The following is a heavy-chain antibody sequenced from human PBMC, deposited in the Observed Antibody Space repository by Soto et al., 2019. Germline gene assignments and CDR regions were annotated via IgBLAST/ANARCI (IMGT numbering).Heavy chain of an antibody. CDR3: ARLNRSSGWYRYYYYYGMDV. J-gene: IGHJ6*02. Sequence: LGESLKISCKGSGYSFTSYWISWVRQMPGKGLEWMGRIDPSDSYTNYSPSFQGHVTISADKSISTAYLQWSSLKASDTAMYYCARLNRSSGWYRYYYYYGMDVWGQGTTVTVSS. CDR1: GYSFTSYW. V-gene: IGHV5-10-1*01. D-gene: IGHD6-19*01. CDR2: IDPSDSYT.